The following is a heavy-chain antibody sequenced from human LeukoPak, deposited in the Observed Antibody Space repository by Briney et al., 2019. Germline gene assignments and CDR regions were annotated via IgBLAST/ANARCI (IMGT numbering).Heavy chain of an antibody. CDR3: AREAVTIFGLVRTQTTKRPHRFDP. CDR2: INPSGGST. D-gene: IGHD3-3*01. V-gene: IGHV1-46*03. CDR1: GYTLTCYY. J-gene: IGHJ5*02. Sequence: ASVKVSCKASGYTLTCYYMHWVRQAPGQGLEWMGIINPSGGSTNYAQKFQGRVTMTRDMSTSTAYMELSSLRSEDTAVYYCAREAVTIFGLVRTQTTKRPHRFDPWGQGTLVTVSS.